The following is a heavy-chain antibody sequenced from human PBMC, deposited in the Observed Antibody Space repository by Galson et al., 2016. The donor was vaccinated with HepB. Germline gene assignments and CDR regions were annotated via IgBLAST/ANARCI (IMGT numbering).Heavy chain of an antibody. CDR3: TTRWYKSVDI. V-gene: IGHV3-15*07. Sequence: SLRLSCAGSGLGVSRNWMNWVRQAPGRGLEWVARIKSEVGGAKGDYAGPVKARFAITRDEAKNTLLLKMKSLKTEDTSVYYCTTRWYKSVDIWGQGTLVTVSS. J-gene: IGHJ4*02. D-gene: IGHD1-14*01. CDR2: IKSEVGGAKG. CDR1: GLGVSRNW.